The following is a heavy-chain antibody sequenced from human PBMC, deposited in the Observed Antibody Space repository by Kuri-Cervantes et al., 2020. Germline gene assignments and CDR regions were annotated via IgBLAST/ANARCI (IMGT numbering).Heavy chain of an antibody. CDR2: IYYSGST. V-gene: IGHV4-59*13. Sequence: GSLRLSCTVSGGSISSYYWSWIRQPPGKGLEWIGYIYYSGSTNYNPSLKSRVTISVDTSKNQFSLKLSSVTAADTAVYYCARDVSREIVVVVAATPGFDYWGQGTLVTVSS. D-gene: IGHD2-15*01. J-gene: IGHJ4*02. CDR1: GGSISSYY. CDR3: ARDVSREIVVVVAATPGFDY.